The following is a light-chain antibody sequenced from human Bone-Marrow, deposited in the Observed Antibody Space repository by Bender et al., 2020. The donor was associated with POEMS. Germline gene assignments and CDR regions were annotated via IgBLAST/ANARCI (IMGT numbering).Light chain of an antibody. CDR1: SSDVGGNDH. CDR2: EGN. Sequence: QSALTQPASVSGSPGQSITISCTGTSSDVGGNDHVSWYQQHPGKAPKVMIYEGNKRPSGISNRFSGSKSGNTASLTISGLQADDEADYYCCSYAGHNTWVFGGGTKLTVL. J-gene: IGLJ3*02. V-gene: IGLV2-23*01. CDR3: CSYAGHNTWV.